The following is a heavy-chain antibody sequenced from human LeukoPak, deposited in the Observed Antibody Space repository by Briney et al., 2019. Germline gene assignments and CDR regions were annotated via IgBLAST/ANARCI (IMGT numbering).Heavy chain of an antibody. CDR1: GFPFSSYG. J-gene: IGHJ4*02. CDR2: ISGSGGST. CDR3: AKDHYGDYAYDY. D-gene: IGHD4-17*01. Sequence: GSLRLSCAASGFPFSSYGISWVRPAPGKGLEWVSSISGSGGSTYYAQSVKGRFTISRDNSKNTLYLQMNSLRAEDTAVYYCAKDHYGDYAYDYWGQGTLVTVSS. V-gene: IGHV3-23*01.